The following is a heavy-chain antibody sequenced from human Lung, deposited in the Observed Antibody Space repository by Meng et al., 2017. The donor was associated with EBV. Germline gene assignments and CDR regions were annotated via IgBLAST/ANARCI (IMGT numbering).Heavy chain of an antibody. Sequence: HVRLLDQRPGLVKPSQTLSLTCSVSGGSNSSGDSYLSWIRQPPGKGLEWIGYISYSGSTYYNPSLRSRITISVDTSKNQFSLKLSSVTAADTAVYYCARGATSVFDLWGRGTLVTVSS. CDR2: ISYSGST. CDR1: GGSNSSGDSY. CDR3: ARGATSVFDL. V-gene: IGHV4-30-4*01. J-gene: IGHJ2*01.